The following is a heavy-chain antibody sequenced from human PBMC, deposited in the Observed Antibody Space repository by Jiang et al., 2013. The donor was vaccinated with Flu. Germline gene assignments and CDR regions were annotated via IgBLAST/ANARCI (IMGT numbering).Heavy chain of an antibody. CDR3: ARGGMGDLFIAVAGTGWFDP. D-gene: IGHD6-19*01. V-gene: IGHV1-18*01. CDR2: ISAYNGNT. J-gene: IGHJ5*02. Sequence: GAEVKKPGSSVKVSCKASGGTFSSYAISWVRQAPGQGLEWMGWISAYNGNTNYAQKPQGRVTMTTDTSTSTACMELRSLRSEDTAVYYCARGGMGDLFIAVAGTGWFDPWGQGTLVTVSS. CDR1: GGTFSSYA.